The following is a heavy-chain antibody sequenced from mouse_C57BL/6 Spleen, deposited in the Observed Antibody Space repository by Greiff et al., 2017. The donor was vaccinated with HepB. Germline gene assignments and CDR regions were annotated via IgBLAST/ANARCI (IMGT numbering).Heavy chain of an antibody. J-gene: IGHJ2*01. CDR3: ARAYYSNYGGFDY. D-gene: IGHD2-5*01. Sequence: EVHLVESGGGLVQPGGSLSLSCAASGFTFTDYYMSWVRQPPGKALEWLGFIRNKANGYTTEYSASVKGRFTISRDNSQSILYLQMNALRAEDSATYYCARAYYSNYGGFDYWGQGTTLTVSS. CDR2: IRNKANGYTT. V-gene: IGHV7-3*01. CDR1: GFTFTDYY.